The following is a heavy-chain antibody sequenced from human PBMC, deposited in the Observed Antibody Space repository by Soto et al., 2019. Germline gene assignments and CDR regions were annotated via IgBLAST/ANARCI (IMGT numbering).Heavy chain of an antibody. CDR2: IIPFFGTA. CDR3: ARTAPMDAGDKYYYDF. V-gene: IGHV1-69*13. Sequence: SGKVSCKTSGGTVSTFGISWVRQAPGQGLEWMGGIIPFFGTAEYSQKFEDRITITADESTNTVYMDLRSLTSEDTAIYYCARTAPMDAGDKYYYDFWGQGALVTLSS. J-gene: IGHJ4*02. D-gene: IGHD3-16*01. CDR1: GGTVSTFG.